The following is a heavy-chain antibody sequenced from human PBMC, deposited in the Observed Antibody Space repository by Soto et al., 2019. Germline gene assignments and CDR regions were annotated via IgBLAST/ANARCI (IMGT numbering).Heavy chain of an antibody. V-gene: IGHV5-51*01. CDR3: ARTIASGWRDAFDI. CDR1: GYIFTNYW. D-gene: IGHD6-19*01. Sequence: PGESLKISCKASGYIFTNYWIGWVRQMPGKGLEWMGIIYPGDSDTRYSPSFQGQVTISADKSITTAYLQWSSLKASDTAMYYCARTIASGWRDAFDIWGQGTMVTVSS. J-gene: IGHJ3*02. CDR2: IYPGDSDT.